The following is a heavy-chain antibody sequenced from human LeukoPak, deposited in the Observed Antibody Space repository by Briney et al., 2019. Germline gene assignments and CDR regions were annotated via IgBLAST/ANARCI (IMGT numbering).Heavy chain of an antibody. J-gene: IGHJ4*02. D-gene: IGHD6-6*01. CDR2: INTDGSGT. CDR3: ARGYSSSYRIDF. Sequence: PGGSLRLSGAASGFTFNNYWMHWVRQAPGKGLVWVSRINTDGSGTTYADSVKGRFTISRDNAKNTLYLQMNSLSAEDTAVYYCARGYSSSYRIDFWGQGTLVTVSS. CDR1: GFTFNNYW. V-gene: IGHV3-74*01.